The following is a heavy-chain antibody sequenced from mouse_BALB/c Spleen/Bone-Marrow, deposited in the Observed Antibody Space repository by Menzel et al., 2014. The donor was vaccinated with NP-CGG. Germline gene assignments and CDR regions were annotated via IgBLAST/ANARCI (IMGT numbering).Heavy chain of an antibody. CDR3: VNYGYGWYFDV. CDR2: IDPANGNT. Sequence: VQLQQSGAELVKPGASVKLSCTASGFNIKDTYMHWVKQRPKQGLEWIGRIDPANGNTRYDPKFQGKATITADTSSNPPSLHLSSLPSEAPAVYCGVNYGYGWYFDVWGAGTPV. J-gene: IGHJ1*01. D-gene: IGHD2-14*01. CDR1: GFNIKDTY. V-gene: IGHV14-3*02.